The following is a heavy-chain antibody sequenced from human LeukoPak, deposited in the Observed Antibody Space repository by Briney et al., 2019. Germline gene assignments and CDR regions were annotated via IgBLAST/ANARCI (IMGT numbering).Heavy chain of an antibody. CDR1: GGSISSYY. CDR3: ARDSPTRKGYWYFDL. CDR2: IYTSGST. V-gene: IGHV4-4*07. J-gene: IGHJ2*01. Sequence: SEALSLTCTVSGGSISSYYWSWIRQPAGKGLEWIGRIYTSGSTNYNPSLKSRVTMSVDASKNQFSLKLSSVTAADTAVYYCARDSPTRKGYWYFDLWGRGTLVTVSS.